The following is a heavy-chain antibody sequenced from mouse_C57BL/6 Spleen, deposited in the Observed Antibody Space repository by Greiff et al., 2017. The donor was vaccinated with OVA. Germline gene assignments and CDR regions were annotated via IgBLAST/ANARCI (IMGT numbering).Heavy chain of an antibody. CDR1: GYSITSGYY. CDR3: ARGGYDGYRFDY. V-gene: IGHV3-6*01. Sequence: EVKLMESGPGLVKPSQSLSLTCSVTGYSITSGYYWNWIRQFPGNKLEWMGYISYDGSNNYNPSLKNRISITRDTSKNQFFLKLNSVTTEDTATYYCARGGYDGYRFDYWGQGTTLTVSS. D-gene: IGHD2-3*01. CDR2: ISYDGSN. J-gene: IGHJ2*01.